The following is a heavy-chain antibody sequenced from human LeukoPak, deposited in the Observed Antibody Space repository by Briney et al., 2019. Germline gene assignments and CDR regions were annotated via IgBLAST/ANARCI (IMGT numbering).Heavy chain of an antibody. CDR3: ARGKHDYGDYTRLDY. D-gene: IGHD4-17*01. Sequence: PSETLPLTCAVYGGSFSGYYWSWIRQPPGKGLEWIGEINHSGSTNYNPSLKSRVTISVDRSKNQFSLKLSSVTAADTAVYYCARGKHDYGDYTRLDYWGQGTLVTVSS. J-gene: IGHJ4*02. CDR1: GGSFSGYY. V-gene: IGHV4-34*01. CDR2: INHSGST.